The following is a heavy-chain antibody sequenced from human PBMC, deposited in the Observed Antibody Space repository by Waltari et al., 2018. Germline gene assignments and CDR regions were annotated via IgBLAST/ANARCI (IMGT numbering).Heavy chain of an antibody. D-gene: IGHD3-3*01. CDR2: INHSGST. CDR1: GGSFSGYY. V-gene: IGHV4-34*01. J-gene: IGHJ6*02. Sequence: QVQLQQWGAGLLKPSETMSLTCAVYGGSFSGYYWSWIRQPPGKGLEWIGEINHSGSTNYNPSLKGRVTISVDTSKNQVSLKLSSVTAADTAVYYCARGATNFWSGYPARGMDVWGQGTTVTVSS. CDR3: ARGATNFWSGYPARGMDV.